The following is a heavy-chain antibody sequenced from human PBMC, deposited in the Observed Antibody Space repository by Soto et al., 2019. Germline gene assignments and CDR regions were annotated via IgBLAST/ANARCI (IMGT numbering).Heavy chain of an antibody. V-gene: IGHV1-69*08. CDR3: ARDRKCKDSSGYSRCYYYGMDV. J-gene: IGHJ6*02. CDR2: IIPILGIA. Sequence: QVQLVQSGAEVKKPGSSVKVSCKASGGTFSSYTISWVRQAPGQGLEWMGRIIPILGIANYAQKFQGRVTITENKTTSIAYMELSSLRSEDTAVYYYARDRKCKDSSGYSRCYYYGMDVWGQGTTVTVSS. D-gene: IGHD3-22*01. CDR1: GGTFSSYT.